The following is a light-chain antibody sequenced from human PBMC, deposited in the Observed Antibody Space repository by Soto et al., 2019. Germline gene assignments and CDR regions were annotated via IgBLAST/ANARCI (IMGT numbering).Light chain of an antibody. CDR1: QSVSSS. CDR2: DAS. J-gene: IGKJ2*01. Sequence: EIVLTQSPATLSLSPGERATLSCRASQSVSSSLAWYQQKPGQAPRLLIYDASSRATGIPARVSGSGSGTDFALTISSLEPEDFAVDYCQQSSNWPPYTIGQGTKLEI. CDR3: QQSSNWPPYT. V-gene: IGKV3-11*01.